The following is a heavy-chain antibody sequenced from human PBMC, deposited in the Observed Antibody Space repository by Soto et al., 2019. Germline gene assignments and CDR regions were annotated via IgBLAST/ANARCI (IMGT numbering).Heavy chain of an antibody. V-gene: IGHV5-51*01. CDR2: IYPDDSDT. CDR1: GYTFTNYW. Sequence: PXESLTISCKASGYTFTNYWIALVRQRPGKGLEWMGFIYPDDSDTRYGPSFQGQVTISADRSTKTAYLQRSTLEASDTATYYCARLEWIGSYDYFYGLDVWGQGTSVTVSS. CDR3: ARLEWIGSYDYFYGLDV. J-gene: IGHJ6*02. D-gene: IGHD1-26*01.